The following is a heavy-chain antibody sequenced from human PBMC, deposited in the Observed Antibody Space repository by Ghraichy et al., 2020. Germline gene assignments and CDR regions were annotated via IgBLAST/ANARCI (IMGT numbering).Heavy chain of an antibody. CDR2: IYWDDDK. CDR3: AHSPTRADSSGYYFLPGGAFDI. D-gene: IGHD3-22*01. J-gene: IGHJ3*02. Sequence: SGPTLVKPTQTLTLTCTFSGFSLSTSGVGVGWIRQPPGKALEWLALIYWDDDKRYSPSLKSRLTITKDTSKNQVVLTMTNMDPVDTATYYCAHSPTRADSSGYYFLPGGAFDIWGQGTMVTVSS. V-gene: IGHV2-5*02. CDR1: GFSLSTSGVG.